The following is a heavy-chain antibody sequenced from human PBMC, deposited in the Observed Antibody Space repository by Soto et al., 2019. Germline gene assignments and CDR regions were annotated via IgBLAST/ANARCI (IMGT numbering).Heavy chain of an antibody. CDR3: ARDRGYSSSSYWFDP. D-gene: IGHD6-6*01. CDR2: IYHSGST. V-gene: IGHV4-38-2*02. CDR1: GYSISSGYY. Sequence: PSETLSLTCAVSGYSISSGYYWAWIRQPPGKGLEWIGSIYHSGSTYYNPSLKSRVTISVDTSKNQFSLKLSSVTAADTAVYYCARDRGYSSSSYWFDPWGQGTLVTVSS. J-gene: IGHJ5*02.